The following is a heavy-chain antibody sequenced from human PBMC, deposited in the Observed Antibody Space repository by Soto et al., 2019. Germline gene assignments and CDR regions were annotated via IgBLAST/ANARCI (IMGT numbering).Heavy chain of an antibody. D-gene: IGHD3-10*01. V-gene: IGHV4-30-4*01. CDR1: GDSINSGDYY. Sequence: TSGTLSLTCAVSGDSINSGDYYWSWVRQPPGKGQEWIGNIYYSGNTHYNPSLQSRVTISLGTSKNLFSLNLSSVTAADTAVYYCARDRYYGSGTYYNFYYGMDVWGQGTTVTVSS. CDR3: ARDRYYGSGTYYNFYYGMDV. CDR2: IYYSGNT. J-gene: IGHJ6*02.